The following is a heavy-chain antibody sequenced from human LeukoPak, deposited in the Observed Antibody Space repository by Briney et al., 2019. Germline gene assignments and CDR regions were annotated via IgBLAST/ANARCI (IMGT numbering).Heavy chain of an antibody. D-gene: IGHD3-10*01. CDR3: AKSLTSMARGAVDY. J-gene: IGHJ4*02. CDR2: IRYDGSNK. Sequence: PGGSLRLSCAASGFTFSSYGMHWVRQAPGKGLEWVAFIRYDGSNKYYADSVKGRFTISRDNSKNTLYLQMNSLRAEDTAVYYCAKSLTSMARGAVDYWGQGTLVTVSS. CDR1: GFTFSSYG. V-gene: IGHV3-30*02.